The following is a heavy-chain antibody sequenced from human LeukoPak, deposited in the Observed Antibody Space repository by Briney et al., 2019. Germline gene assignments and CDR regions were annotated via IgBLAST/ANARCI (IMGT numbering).Heavy chain of an antibody. CDR2: ISAYNGNT. J-gene: IGHJ6*02. D-gene: IGHD2-21*02. CDR3: ARSCGGDCYTPLLRYGMDV. V-gene: IGHV1-18*01. Sequence: GASVKVSCKASGYTFTSYGISWVRQAPVQGLEWMGWISAYNGNTNYAQKLQGRVTMTTDTSTSTAYMELRSLRSDDTAVYYCARSCGGDCYTPLLRYGMDVWGQGTTVTVSS. CDR1: GYTFTSYG.